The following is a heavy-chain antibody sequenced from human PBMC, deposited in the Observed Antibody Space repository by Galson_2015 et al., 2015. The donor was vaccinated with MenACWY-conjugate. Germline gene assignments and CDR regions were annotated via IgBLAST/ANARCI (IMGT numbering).Heavy chain of an antibody. D-gene: IGHD3-16*02. V-gene: IGHV3-66*04. CDR2: IYGGINT. Sequence: SLRLSCAASGFTVSSNYMNWVRQAPGKGLEWVSFIYGGINTNYADTVKGRFTLSRDNSKNKGYLQMNSLRAEDTAVYYCARLIVISDYYYYGMDVWGQGTTVTVSS. CDR3: ARLIVISDYYYYGMDV. CDR1: GFTVSSNY. J-gene: IGHJ6*02.